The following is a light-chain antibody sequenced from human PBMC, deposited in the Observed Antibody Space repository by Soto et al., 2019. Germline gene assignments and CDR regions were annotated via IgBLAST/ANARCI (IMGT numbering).Light chain of an antibody. J-gene: IGKJ1*01. CDR1: QSVSNNY. Sequence: ESVFALVPSTLSPSPRERPPLSCRASQSVSNNYLAWYQQRPGQAPRFLIYGASNSATGIPDRFSGSGSGTDFTLTISRLAPEDFAVYYCQQYGSSGTFGQGTKVDIK. CDR3: QQYGSSGT. V-gene: IGKV3-20*01. CDR2: GAS.